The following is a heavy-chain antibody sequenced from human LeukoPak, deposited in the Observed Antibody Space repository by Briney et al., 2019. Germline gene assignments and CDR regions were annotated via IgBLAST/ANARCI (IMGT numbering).Heavy chain of an antibody. Sequence: SVKVSCKASGGTFSSYAISWVRQAPGQGLEWMGGIIPIFGTANYAQKFQGRVTITTDESTSTAYMELCSLSSEDTAVYYCARVFGYGGNQGAFDIWGQGTMVTVSS. J-gene: IGHJ3*02. CDR1: GGTFSSYA. V-gene: IGHV1-69*05. CDR2: IIPIFGTA. D-gene: IGHD4-23*01. CDR3: ARVFGYGGNQGAFDI.